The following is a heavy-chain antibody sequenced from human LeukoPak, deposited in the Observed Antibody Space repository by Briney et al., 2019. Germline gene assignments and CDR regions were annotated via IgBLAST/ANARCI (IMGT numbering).Heavy chain of an antibody. Sequence: PGESLKISCKGSGYIFTSYWIGWVRQMPGKGLEWMGIIYPGDSDTRYSPSFQGQVTISADKSISTAYLQWSSLKASDTAMYYCATTGDSSGWLFDYWGQGTLVTVSS. CDR1: GYIFTSYW. J-gene: IGHJ4*02. V-gene: IGHV5-51*01. D-gene: IGHD6-19*01. CDR3: ATTGDSSGWLFDY. CDR2: IYPGDSDT.